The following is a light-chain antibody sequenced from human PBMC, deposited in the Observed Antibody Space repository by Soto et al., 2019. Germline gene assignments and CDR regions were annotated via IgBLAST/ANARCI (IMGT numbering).Light chain of an antibody. J-gene: IGLJ2*01. V-gene: IGLV2-23*02. CDR3: CSYAVGSTLI. CDR1: SSDVGSYNL. CDR2: EVT. Sequence: QSVLTQPASVSGSPGQSITISCTGSSSDVGSYNLVSWYQQHPGKAPKLMIYEVTMRPSGISNRFSGSKSGNTASLTISGLQAEDEADYYCCSYAVGSTLIFGGGTKLTVL.